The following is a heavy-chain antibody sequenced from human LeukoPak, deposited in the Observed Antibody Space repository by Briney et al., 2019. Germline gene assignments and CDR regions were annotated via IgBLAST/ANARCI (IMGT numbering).Heavy chain of an antibody. D-gene: IGHD3-22*01. CDR1: GFSLRTRGVG. CDR2: IYWDDDK. Sequence: SGPTLVSPTQTLTLTCTFSGFSLRTRGVGVGWIRQPPGKALEWLSLIYWDDDKRYSPSLKSRLTITKDTSKNQVVLTMTNMDPVDTATYYCAHSPLVKLYDNSGYGTYYFDYWGQGTLVTVSS. J-gene: IGHJ4*02. V-gene: IGHV2-5*02. CDR3: AHSPLVKLYDNSGYGTYYFDY.